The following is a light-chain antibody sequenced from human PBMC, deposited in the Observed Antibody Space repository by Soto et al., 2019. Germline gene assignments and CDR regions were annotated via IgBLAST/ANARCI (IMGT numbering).Light chain of an antibody. J-gene: IGKJ5*01. V-gene: IGKV3-15*01. CDR1: QSVSNN. Sequence: EVVLTQSPGTLSLSPGERATLSCRASQSVSNNYLAWYQQKPGQAPRLLIYGASTRATGIPDRFSGSGSGTEFTLSISSLQSEDFAVYYCQQYNNWPLITFGQGTRLEI. CDR2: GAS. CDR3: QQYNNWPLIT.